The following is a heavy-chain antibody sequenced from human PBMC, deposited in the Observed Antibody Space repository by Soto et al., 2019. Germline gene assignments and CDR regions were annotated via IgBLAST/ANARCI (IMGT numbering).Heavy chain of an antibody. D-gene: IGHD6-19*01. CDR3: ARLRRVAVAGMIWFDP. V-gene: IGHV4-39*01. Sequence: QLQLQESGPGLVKPSETLSLTCTVSGGSISSSSYYWGWIRQPPGKGLEWIGSIYYSGSTYYNPSLKSRVTISVDTSKNQFSLKLSSVTAADTAVYYCARLRRVAVAGMIWFDPWGQGTLVTVSS. J-gene: IGHJ5*02. CDR2: IYYSGST. CDR1: GGSISSSSYY.